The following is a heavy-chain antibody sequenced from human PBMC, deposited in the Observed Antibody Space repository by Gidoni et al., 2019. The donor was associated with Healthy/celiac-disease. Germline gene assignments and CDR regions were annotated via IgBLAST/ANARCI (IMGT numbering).Heavy chain of an antibody. V-gene: IGHV2-70*11. CDR3: ARGYSSGWYGVDY. Sequence: LEWLARIDWDDDKYYSTSLKTRLTISKDTSKNQVVLTMTNMDPVDTATYYCARGYSSGWYGVDYWGQGTLVTVSS. J-gene: IGHJ4*02. CDR2: IDWDDDK. D-gene: IGHD6-19*01.